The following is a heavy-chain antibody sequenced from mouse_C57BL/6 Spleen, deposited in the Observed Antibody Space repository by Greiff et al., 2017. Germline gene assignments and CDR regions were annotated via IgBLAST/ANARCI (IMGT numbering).Heavy chain of an antibody. CDR3: TTGLNAVYAMDY. CDR2: IDPEDGDT. V-gene: IGHV14-1*01. CDR1: GYTFTSYW. J-gene: IGHJ4*01. D-gene: IGHD3-1*01. Sequence: VQLQQSGTELVKPGASVKLSCKASGYTFTSYWMHWVKQRPGQGLEWIGRIDPEDGDTEYAPKFQGKATMTADTSSNTAYLQLSSLTSEDTAVYYCTTGLNAVYAMDYWGQGTSVTVSS.